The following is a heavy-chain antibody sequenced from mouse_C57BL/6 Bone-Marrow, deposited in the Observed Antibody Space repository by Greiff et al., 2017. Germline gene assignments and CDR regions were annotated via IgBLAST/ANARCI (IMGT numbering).Heavy chain of an antibody. D-gene: IGHD1-1*02. CDR3: VRPEGGRFAY. Sequence: EVMLVESGGGLVQPKGSLKLSCAASGFSFNTYAMNWVRQAPGKGLEWVARIRSKSNNYATYYADSVKDRFTISRDDSESMLYLQMNNLKTEDTAMYYCVRPEGGRFAYWGQGTLVTVSA. J-gene: IGHJ3*01. CDR2: IRSKSNNYAT. V-gene: IGHV10-1*01. CDR1: GFSFNTYA.